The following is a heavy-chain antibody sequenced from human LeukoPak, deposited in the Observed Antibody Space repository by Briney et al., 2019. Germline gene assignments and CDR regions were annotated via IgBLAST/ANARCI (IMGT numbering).Heavy chain of an antibody. Sequence: PGGSLRLSCAASGFTFSSYWMSWVRQAPGKGLEWVVNIKQDGSEKYYVDSVKGRFTISRDNAKNSLYLQMNSLRAEDTAVYYCASSGSHIFGYYYYMDVWGKGTTVTVSS. CDR3: ASSGSHIFGYYYYMDV. D-gene: IGHD3-10*01. CDR1: GFTFSSYW. V-gene: IGHV3-7*01. CDR2: IKQDGSEK. J-gene: IGHJ6*03.